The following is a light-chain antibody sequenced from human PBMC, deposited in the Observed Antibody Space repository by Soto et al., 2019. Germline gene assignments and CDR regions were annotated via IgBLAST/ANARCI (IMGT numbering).Light chain of an antibody. CDR2: GAS. Sequence: EIVLTQSPGTLSLSPGERATLSCRASQSVSSSYLAWYQQNRGQAPRLLIYGASSRAPGIPDRFGGSGSGTDFTLTIRRLEPEGFAVYYCQQYGSSRWTVGQGTKVEIK. CDR1: QSVSSSY. J-gene: IGKJ1*01. V-gene: IGKV3-20*01. CDR3: QQYGSSRWT.